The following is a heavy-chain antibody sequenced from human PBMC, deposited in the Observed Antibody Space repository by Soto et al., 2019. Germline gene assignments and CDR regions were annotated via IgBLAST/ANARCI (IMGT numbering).Heavy chain of an antibody. CDR3: ARAFDDSSGYYSGWFDP. J-gene: IGHJ5*02. V-gene: IGHV4-4*02. CDR2: IYHSGST. D-gene: IGHD3-22*01. CDR1: GGSISSSNW. Sequence: QVQLQESGPGLVKPSGTLSLTCAVSGGSISSSNWWSWVRQPPGKGLEWIGEIYHSGSTNYNPSRKSRVTISVDKSKNQFSLKLSSVTAADTAVYYCARAFDDSSGYYSGWFDPWGQGTLVTVSS.